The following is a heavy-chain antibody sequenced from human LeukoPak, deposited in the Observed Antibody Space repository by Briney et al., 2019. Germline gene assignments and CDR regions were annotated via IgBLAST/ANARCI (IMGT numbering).Heavy chain of an antibody. V-gene: IGHV3-23*01. J-gene: IGHJ4*02. CDR1: GFTFSSYA. D-gene: IGHD6-13*01. Sequence: PGGSLRLSCAASGFTFSSYAMSWVRQAPGKGLEWVSAISGSGGSTYYADSVKGRFTISRDNSKNTLYPQMNSLRAEDTAVYYCAKAYSSSWFPFDYWGQGTLVTVSS. CDR2: ISGSGGST. CDR3: AKAYSSSWFPFDY.